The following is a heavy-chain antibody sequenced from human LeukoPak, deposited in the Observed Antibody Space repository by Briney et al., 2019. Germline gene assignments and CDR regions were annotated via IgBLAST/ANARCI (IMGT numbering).Heavy chain of an antibody. J-gene: IGHJ4*02. V-gene: IGHV3-21*06. D-gene: IGHD2-15*01. Sequence: GGSLRLSCAASGFTFSTYAMTWVRQAPGKGLEWVSSLSSGGTYIYYADSVRGRFNISRDNAKDSLFLLINSLRVDDTAVYYCARGRPTGSSRRFVVQWGQGTLVSVSS. CDR3: ARGRPTGSSRRFVVQ. CDR2: LSSGGTYI. CDR1: GFTFSTYA.